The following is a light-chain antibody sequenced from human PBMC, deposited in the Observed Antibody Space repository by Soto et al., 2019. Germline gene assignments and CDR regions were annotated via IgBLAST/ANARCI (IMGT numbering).Light chain of an antibody. V-gene: IGKV1-33*01. J-gene: IGKJ4*01. Sequence: DIQMTQSPSSLSASVGDRVTITCQASEDIEKYINWYQQKPGKAPKVLIYDASNLETGVPSRFSGSGYGTDFTLTITTLQPEDFATYYCQHYDNLPPALTFGGGTKVEVK. CDR3: QHYDNLPPALT. CDR2: DAS. CDR1: EDIEKY.